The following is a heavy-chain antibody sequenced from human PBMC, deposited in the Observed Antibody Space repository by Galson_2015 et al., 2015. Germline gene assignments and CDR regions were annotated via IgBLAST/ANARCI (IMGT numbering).Heavy chain of an antibody. CDR3: ARDLDSGSSGPGY. Sequence: SLRLSCAASGFTFSIYGMNWVRQAPGKGLEWVSFISGSSGSTYYADSVEGRFTISRDIAKNSLYLLMNSLRAEDTAVYYCARDLDSGSSGPGYWGQGTLVTVSS. D-gene: IGHD6-6*01. V-gene: IGHV3-21*01. CDR2: ISGSSGST. J-gene: IGHJ4*02. CDR1: GFTFSIYG.